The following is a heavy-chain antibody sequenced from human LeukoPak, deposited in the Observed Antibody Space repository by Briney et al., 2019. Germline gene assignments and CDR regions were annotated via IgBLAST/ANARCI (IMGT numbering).Heavy chain of an antibody. Sequence: SGGSLRLSCATFGFTFSYYSMHWVRQAPGRGLEWVSYISNSGRTIYYADSVKGRFTISRDNAKNSVYLQMNSLRAEDTAVYYCARERMRLFGDHWGQGTLVTVSS. D-gene: IGHD3-3*01. CDR3: ARERMRLFGDH. CDR2: ISNSGRTI. CDR1: GFTFSYYS. V-gene: IGHV3-48*01. J-gene: IGHJ4*02.